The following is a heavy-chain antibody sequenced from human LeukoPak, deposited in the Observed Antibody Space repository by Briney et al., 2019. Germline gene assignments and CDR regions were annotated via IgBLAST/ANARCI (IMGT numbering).Heavy chain of an antibody. J-gene: IGHJ5*02. V-gene: IGHV4-38-2*02. CDR3: ASGKSYGRRYFDP. CDR1: GFSFSSGYY. CDR2: IYHTGST. D-gene: IGHD5-18*01. Sequence: SETLSLTCTVSGFSFSSGYYWGWIRQPPGKGLEWLGIIYHTGSTYYNLSLKSPVTISVDPSKNQFSLNLSSVTAADTAVYYCASGKSYGRRYFDPWGQGTLVTVSS.